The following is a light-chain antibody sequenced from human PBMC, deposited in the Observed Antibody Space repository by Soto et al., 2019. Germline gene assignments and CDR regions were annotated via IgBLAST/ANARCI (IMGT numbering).Light chain of an antibody. Sequence: DIQMTQSPSSLSASEGDRVTITCQATQDINNYLNWYQQKPGKAPKLLIYAESNLETGVPSRFSGSGSGTDFTFTISSLHPADIGTYYCQQYDKLPPTFGQGTTLQIK. CDR2: AES. CDR1: QDINNY. J-gene: IGKJ2*01. V-gene: IGKV1-33*01. CDR3: QQYDKLPPT.